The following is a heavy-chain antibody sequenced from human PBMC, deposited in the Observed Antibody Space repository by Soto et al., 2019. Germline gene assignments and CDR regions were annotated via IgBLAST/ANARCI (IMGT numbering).Heavy chain of an antibody. D-gene: IGHD2-2*01. CDR2: ISNSGDST. J-gene: IGHJ4*02. CDR3: AKGYCSSTSCGEFDY. CDR1: GFPFISYA. V-gene: IGHV3-23*01. Sequence: EVQLLESGGGLVQPWGSLRLSCAASGFPFISYAMSWVRQAPGKGLEWVSLISNSGDSTYYADSVKGRFTTSRDNSKNTLHLQMNSLRAEDTAIYYCAKGYCSSTSCGEFDYWGQGALVTVSS.